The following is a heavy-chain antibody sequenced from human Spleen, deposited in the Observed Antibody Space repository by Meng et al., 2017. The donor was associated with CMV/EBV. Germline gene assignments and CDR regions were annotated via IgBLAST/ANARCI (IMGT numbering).Heavy chain of an antibody. CDR1: VYSFCTYG. D-gene: IGHD3-16*01. CDR3: ARDLGQGGGWMDV. V-gene: IGHV1-18*01. J-gene: IGHJ6*02. Sequence: SVYSFCTYGIAWVRQAPGQGLEWLGWISADNGNTNYPQKFQDRVTMTTDTSTSTAYMEPRSPRIDDTAVFYCARDLGQGGGWMDVWGQGTTVTVSS. CDR2: ISADNGNT.